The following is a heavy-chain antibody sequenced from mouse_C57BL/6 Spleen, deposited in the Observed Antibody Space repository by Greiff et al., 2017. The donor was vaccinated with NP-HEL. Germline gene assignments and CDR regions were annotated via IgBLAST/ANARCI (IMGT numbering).Heavy chain of an antibody. J-gene: IGHJ2*01. CDR3: ARGMDYGSY. Sequence: QVQLQQSGPELVKPGASVKISCKASGYAFSSSWMNWVKQRPGKGLEWIGRIYPGDGDTNYNGKFKGKATLTADKSSSTAYMQLSSLTSEDSAVYFCARGMDYGSYWGQGTTLTVSS. D-gene: IGHD1-1*01. V-gene: IGHV1-82*01. CDR2: IYPGDGDT. CDR1: GYAFSSSW.